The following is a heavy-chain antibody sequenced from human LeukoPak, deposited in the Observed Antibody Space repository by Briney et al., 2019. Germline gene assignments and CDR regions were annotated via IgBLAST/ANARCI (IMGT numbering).Heavy chain of an antibody. CDR1: GFIFNTYE. CDR3: AREGRGYGDPIDY. CDR2: ISYNGRNI. V-gene: IGHV3-48*03. Sequence: GGSLRLSCAASGFIFNTYEMNWVRQAPGKGLEWLAYISYNGRNIYYADSVKGRFTISRDNARSSLYLQMNSLRAEDTAMYYCAREGRGYGDPIDYWGQGTLVTVSS. J-gene: IGHJ4*02. D-gene: IGHD4-17*01.